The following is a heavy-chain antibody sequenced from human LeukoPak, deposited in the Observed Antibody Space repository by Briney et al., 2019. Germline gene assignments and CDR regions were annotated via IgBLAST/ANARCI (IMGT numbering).Heavy chain of an antibody. J-gene: IGHJ4*02. CDR1: GFTFSSYE. V-gene: IGHV3-48*03. Sequence: GGSLRLSCAASGFTFSSYEMNWVRQAPGKGLEWVSYISSSGSTIYYADSVKGRFTISGDNAKNSLYLQMNSLRAEDTAVYYCARTAFDDSRWGQGTLVTVSS. CDR3: ARTAFDDSR. D-gene: IGHD3-16*01. CDR2: ISSSGSTI.